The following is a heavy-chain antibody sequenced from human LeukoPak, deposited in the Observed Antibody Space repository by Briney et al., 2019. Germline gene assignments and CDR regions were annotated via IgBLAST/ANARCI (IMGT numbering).Heavy chain of an antibody. V-gene: IGHV1-24*01. J-gene: IGHJ4*02. Sequence: GASVKVSCTVSGYTLTELSMHWVRQAPGKGLEWMGGFDPEDGETIYAQKFQGRVTMTGDTSTDTAYMELSSLRSEDTAVYYCATTDSSGYIYFDYWGQGTLVTVSS. CDR2: FDPEDGET. D-gene: IGHD3-22*01. CDR3: ATTDSSGYIYFDY. CDR1: GYTLTELS.